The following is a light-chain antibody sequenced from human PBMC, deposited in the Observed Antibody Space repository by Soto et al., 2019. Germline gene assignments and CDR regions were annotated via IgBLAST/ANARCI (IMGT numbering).Light chain of an antibody. CDR2: DGS. CDR3: QQYNALWYT. J-gene: IGKJ2*01. CDR1: QTINRW. V-gene: IGKV1-5*01. Sequence: DIQMTQSPATLSASLGDRVTITCRASQTINRWLAWYQQKPRKAPKHLIYDGSTLQSGVPSRFSGSGSGTEFTLTISSLQPDDVATYYCQQYNALWYTFGQGTKV.